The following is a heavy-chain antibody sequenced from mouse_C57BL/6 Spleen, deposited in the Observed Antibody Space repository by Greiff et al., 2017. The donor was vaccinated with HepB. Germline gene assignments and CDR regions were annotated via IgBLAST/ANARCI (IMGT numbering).Heavy chain of an antibody. Sequence: QVQLQQTGAELVRPGSSVKLSCKASGYTFTSYWMHWVKQRPIQGLEWIGNIDPSDSETHYNQKFKDKATLTVDKSSSTAYMQLSSLTSEDSAVYYCAREIVATDYAMDYWGQGTSVTVSS. CDR2: IDPSDSET. J-gene: IGHJ4*01. CDR3: AREIVATDYAMDY. CDR1: GYTFTSYW. V-gene: IGHV1-52*01. D-gene: IGHD1-1*01.